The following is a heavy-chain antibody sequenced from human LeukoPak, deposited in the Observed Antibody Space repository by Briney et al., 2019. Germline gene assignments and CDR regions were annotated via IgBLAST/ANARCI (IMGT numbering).Heavy chain of an antibody. CDR2: IYPGDADT. D-gene: IGHD3-10*01. Sequence: GESLQISCKGSGCSFTSYWIGGVRRLPGKGREWMGIIYPGDADTRYSPSCQGQATISADKSISTAYLQWSSLKASDTAMYYCARLVMVRGVISWFDPWGQGTLVTVSS. CDR3: ARLVMVRGVISWFDP. J-gene: IGHJ5*02. V-gene: IGHV5-51*01. CDR1: GCSFTSYW.